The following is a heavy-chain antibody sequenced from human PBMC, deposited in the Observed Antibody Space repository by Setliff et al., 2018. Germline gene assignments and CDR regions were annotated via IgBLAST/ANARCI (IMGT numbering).Heavy chain of an antibody. J-gene: IGHJ4*02. CDR3: ARDFLGIHIDHGNALDDY. V-gene: IGHV1-69*13. Sequence: SVKVSCKASGGTFNAYAISWVRQAPGQGLEWMGGIIPIFGTTNYAQKFQGRVTITADESTSTAYMELSSLRSEDTAVYYCARDFLGIHIDHGNALDDYWGQGTLVTVS. CDR2: IIPIFGTT. CDR1: GGTFNAYA. D-gene: IGHD4-17*01.